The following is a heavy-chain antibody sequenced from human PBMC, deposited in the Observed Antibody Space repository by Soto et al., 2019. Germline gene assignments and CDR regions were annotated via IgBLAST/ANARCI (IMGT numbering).Heavy chain of an antibody. D-gene: IGHD3-3*01. Sequence: QVHLVQSGAEVRKPGASVRVSCKAFGYTFTTNDINWVRQAPGQGLEWLGWMDPNSGVAGYAQKFQGRVIMTRDTSTSTAHMELSSLTSEDTAVYYCGRERKFEFWRKALDVW. V-gene: IGHV1-8*02. CDR3: GRERKFEFWRKALDV. J-gene: IGHJ6*01. CDR1: GYTFTTND. CDR2: MDPNSGVA.